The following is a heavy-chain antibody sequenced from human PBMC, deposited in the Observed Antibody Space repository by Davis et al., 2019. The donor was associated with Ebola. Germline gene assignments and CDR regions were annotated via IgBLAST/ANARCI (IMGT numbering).Heavy chain of an antibody. CDR3: ASQGGNY. CDR2: IEYTGIT. D-gene: IGHD1-14*01. Sequence: SETLSLTCTVSGGSIGASFWGWIRQPPGKGLEWLGYIEYTGITNYNSSLKTRVTMSVDTSKNQFSLNLKSVTAADTATYYCASQGGNYWGPGIQVIVSS. V-gene: IGHV4-59*03. J-gene: IGHJ4*02. CDR1: GGSIGASF.